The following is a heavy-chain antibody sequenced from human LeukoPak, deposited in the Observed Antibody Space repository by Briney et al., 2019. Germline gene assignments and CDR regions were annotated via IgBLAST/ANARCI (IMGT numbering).Heavy chain of an antibody. J-gene: IGHJ3*02. CDR3: ARDALRYCSSTSCYAFDI. CDR1: GGSISSYY. CDR2: IYTSGST. D-gene: IGHD2-2*01. V-gene: IGHV4-4*07. Sequence: PSETLSLTCTVSGGSISSYYWSWIRQPAGKGLEWIGRIYTSGSTNYNPSLKSRVTMSVDTSKNQFSLKLSSVTAADTAVYYCARDALRYCSSTSCYAFDIWGQGTMVTVSS.